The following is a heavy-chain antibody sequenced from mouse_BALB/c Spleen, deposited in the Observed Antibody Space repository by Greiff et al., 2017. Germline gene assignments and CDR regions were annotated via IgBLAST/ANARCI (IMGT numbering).Heavy chain of an antibody. J-gene: IGHJ4*01. CDR3: ARWGYRYAMDY. D-gene: IGHD2-14*01. CDR1: GYSFTGYF. V-gene: IGHV1-20*02. Sequence: EVQLQQSGPELVKPGASVKISCKASGYSFTGYFMNWVMQSHGKSLEWIGRINPYNGDTFYNQKFKGKATLTVDKSSSTAHMELRSLASEDSAVYYCARWGYRYAMDYWGQGTSVTVSS. CDR2: INPYNGDT.